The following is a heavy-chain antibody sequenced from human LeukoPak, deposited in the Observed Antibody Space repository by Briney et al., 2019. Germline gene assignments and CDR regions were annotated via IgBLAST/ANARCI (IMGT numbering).Heavy chain of an antibody. Sequence: SVKVSCKASGGTFSSYAISWVRQAPGQGLEWMGRIIPIFGTANYAQKFQGRVTITTDESTSTAYMELSSLRSEDTAVYYCAREERITMVRGANFDYWGQGTLVTVSS. CDR1: GGTFSSYA. V-gene: IGHV1-69*05. CDR2: IIPIFGTA. CDR3: AREERITMVRGANFDY. J-gene: IGHJ4*02. D-gene: IGHD3-10*01.